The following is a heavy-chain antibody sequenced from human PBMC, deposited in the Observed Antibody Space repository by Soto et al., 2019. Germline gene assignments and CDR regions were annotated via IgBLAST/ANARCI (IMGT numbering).Heavy chain of an antibody. CDR2: IYYSGST. CDR3: ARGSFSSTSSWFDP. Sequence: PSETLSLTCTVSGGSITSGAYYWTWIRQPPGKGLEWIGYIYYSGSTYYNPSLQSRLTISVDTSKNQFSLKLNSVTAADTAVYYCARGSFSSTSSWFDPWGQGXLVTVSS. CDR1: GGSITSGAYY. J-gene: IGHJ5*02. V-gene: IGHV4-31*03. D-gene: IGHD6-6*01.